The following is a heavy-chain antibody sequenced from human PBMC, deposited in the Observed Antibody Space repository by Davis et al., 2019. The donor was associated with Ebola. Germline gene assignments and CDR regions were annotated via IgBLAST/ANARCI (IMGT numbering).Heavy chain of an antibody. J-gene: IGHJ4*02. D-gene: IGHD3-10*01. Sequence: PGGSLRLSCTVSGVSISRHYWSWIRQPPGKRLEWIGSIYYTGKAYYNSSPASRATISVDTSKNQFSLKLTSVTAADTAMYYCSERGSSVWGQGTLVTHSS. CDR2: IYYTGKA. CDR1: GVSISRHY. CDR3: SERGSSV. V-gene: IGHV4-59*03.